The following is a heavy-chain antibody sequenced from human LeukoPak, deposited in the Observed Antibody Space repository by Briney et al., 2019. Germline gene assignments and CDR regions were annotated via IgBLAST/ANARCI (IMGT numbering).Heavy chain of an antibody. CDR2: ISSSSSYI. J-gene: IGHJ4*02. CDR3: ARANYDFWSGPLH. Sequence: GGSLRLSCAASGFTFSSYSMNWVRQAPGKGLEWVSSISSSSSYIYYADSVKGRFTISRDNAKSSLYLQMNSLRAEDTAVYYCARANYDFWSGPLHWGQGTLVTVSS. D-gene: IGHD3-3*01. V-gene: IGHV3-21*01. CDR1: GFTFSSYS.